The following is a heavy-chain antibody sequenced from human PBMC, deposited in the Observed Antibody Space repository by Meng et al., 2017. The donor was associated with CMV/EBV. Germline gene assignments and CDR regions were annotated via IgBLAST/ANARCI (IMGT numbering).Heavy chain of an antibody. V-gene: IGHV1-2*02. CDR2: INPNSGGT. CDR3: AREVVPAAILSFRYYGMDV. J-gene: IGHJ6*02. Sequence: VSCKASGYTFTGYYMPWVRQAPGQGLEWMGWINPNSGGTNYAQKFQGRVTMTRDTSISTAYMELSRLRSDDTAVYYCAREVVPAAILSFRYYGMDVWGQGTTVTVSS. CDR1: GYTFTGYY. D-gene: IGHD2-2*01.